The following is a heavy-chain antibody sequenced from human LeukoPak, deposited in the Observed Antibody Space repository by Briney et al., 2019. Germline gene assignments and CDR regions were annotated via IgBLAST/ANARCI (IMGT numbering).Heavy chain of an antibody. V-gene: IGHV4-34*01. CDR2: INHSGST. Sequence: SETLSLTCAVYGGSFSGYYWSWIRQPPGKGLEWIGEINHSGSTNYNPSRKSRVTISVDTSKNQFSLKLSSVTAADTAVYYCARAYTYYYGSGSYWFDPWGQGTLVTVPS. D-gene: IGHD3-10*01. CDR1: GGSFSGYY. CDR3: ARAYTYYYGSGSYWFDP. J-gene: IGHJ5*02.